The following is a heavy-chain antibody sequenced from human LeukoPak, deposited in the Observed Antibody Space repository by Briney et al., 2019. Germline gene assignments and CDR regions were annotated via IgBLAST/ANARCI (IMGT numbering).Heavy chain of an antibody. V-gene: IGHV3-30*14. Sequence: GGSLRLSCAASGFTFSSYAMHWVRQAPGKGLEWVAVISYDGSNKYYADSVKGRFTISRDNSKDTLYLQMNSLRAEDTAVYYCARDHRARFDYWGQGTLVTVSS. CDR2: ISYDGSNK. D-gene: IGHD1-14*01. CDR3: ARDHRARFDY. J-gene: IGHJ4*02. CDR1: GFTFSSYA.